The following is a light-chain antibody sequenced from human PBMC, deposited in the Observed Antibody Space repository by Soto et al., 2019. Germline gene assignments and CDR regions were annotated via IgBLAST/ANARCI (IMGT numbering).Light chain of an antibody. V-gene: IGKV3-20*01. J-gene: IGKJ1*01. CDR1: QSVSSRY. Sequence: EIVLTQSPVTLSLSPGERATLSCRASQSVSSRYFAWYQQKPGQAPRLLIYAASSRAAGIPDRFSGSGSGTDFALTISRLEREDYAEYYCHQYASSRTVGPGTKVES. CDR2: AAS. CDR3: HQYASSRT.